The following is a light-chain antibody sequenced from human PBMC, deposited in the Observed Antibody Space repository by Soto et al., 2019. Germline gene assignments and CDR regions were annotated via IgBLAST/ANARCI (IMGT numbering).Light chain of an antibody. CDR3: SSYTRSSSVV. Sequence: QSALTQPASVSGSPGQSITISCTGTSSDVGGYNFVSWYQQDPGKAPKLIIYEVSNRPSGVSNRFSGSKSGNAASLTISGLQAEDEADYYCSSYTRSSSVVFGGGTKLTVL. CDR2: EVS. V-gene: IGLV2-14*01. J-gene: IGLJ3*02. CDR1: SSDVGGYNF.